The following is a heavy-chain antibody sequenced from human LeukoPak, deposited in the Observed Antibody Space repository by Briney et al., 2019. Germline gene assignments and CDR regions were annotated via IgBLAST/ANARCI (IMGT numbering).Heavy chain of an antibody. CDR2: INPNSGGT. Sequence: ASVKVSCKASGYTFTGYYMHWVRQAPGQGLEWMGWINPNSGGTNYAQKFQGRVTMTRDTSISTAYMELSRLRSDDTAVYYCARDLSRSLKATITGGIYWGQGTLVTVSS. CDR1: GYTFTGYY. CDR3: ARDLSRSLKATITGGIY. D-gene: IGHD5-24*01. J-gene: IGHJ4*02. V-gene: IGHV1-2*02.